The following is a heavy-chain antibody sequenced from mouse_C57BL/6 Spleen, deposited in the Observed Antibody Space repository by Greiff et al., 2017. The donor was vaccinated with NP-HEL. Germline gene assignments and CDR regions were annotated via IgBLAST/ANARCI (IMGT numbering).Heavy chain of an antibody. J-gene: IGHJ3*01. D-gene: IGHD2-4*01. CDR1: GFSLTSYG. V-gene: IGHV2-3*01. Sequence: VKVVESGPGLVAPSQSLSITCTVSGFSLTSYGVSWVRQPPGKGLEWLGVIWGDGSTNYHSAIISRLSISKDNSKSQVFLKLNSLQTDDTATYYCAMYDYDSPFAYWGQGTLVTVSA. CDR3: AMYDYDSPFAY. CDR2: IWGDGST.